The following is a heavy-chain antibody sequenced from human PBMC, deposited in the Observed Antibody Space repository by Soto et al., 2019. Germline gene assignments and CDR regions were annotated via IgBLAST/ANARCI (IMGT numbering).Heavy chain of an antibody. Sequence: SETLALTCSVSGYSISSGYYWGCIRQPPGKGLEWIGSIYHSGSTYYNPSLKSRVTISVDTSKNQFSLNLSSVTAADTAVYYCERDPEQQREYYFDYWGQGTLVTFSS. CDR3: ERDPEQQREYYFDY. CDR1: GYSISSGYY. J-gene: IGHJ4*02. V-gene: IGHV4-38-2*02. CDR2: IYHSGST. D-gene: IGHD6-13*01.